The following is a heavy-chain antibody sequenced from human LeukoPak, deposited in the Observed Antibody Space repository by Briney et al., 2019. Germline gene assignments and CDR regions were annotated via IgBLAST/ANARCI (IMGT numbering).Heavy chain of an antibody. V-gene: IGHV3-64*02. Sequence: SGGSLRLSCAASGFTFSSYSMHWVRQIPGKGLEYVSAVNDDGDRTYYADSVKARFTISRDNSKNTLFLQMGSLRAEDMAVYYCARVGDLNFYDFWGQGTLVIVSS. CDR1: GFTFSSYS. CDR2: VNDDGDRT. J-gene: IGHJ4*02. CDR3: ARVGDLNFYDF. D-gene: IGHD1-20*01.